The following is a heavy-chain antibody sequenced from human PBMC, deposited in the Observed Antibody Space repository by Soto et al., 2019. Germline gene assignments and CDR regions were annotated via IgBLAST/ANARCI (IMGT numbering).Heavy chain of an antibody. CDR3: ARGSCSSASCYTGDY. V-gene: IGHV4-59*01. D-gene: IGHD2-2*02. CDR2: IYFTGST. CDR1: GGTIGSYY. Sequence: SETLSLTCTVSGGTIGSYYWRWIRQPPGKGLEWIGYIYFTGSTNYNPSLKSRVTISVDTSKNQFSLKLTSVTAADTAVYYCARGSCSSASCYTGDYWGQGTLVTVSS. J-gene: IGHJ4*02.